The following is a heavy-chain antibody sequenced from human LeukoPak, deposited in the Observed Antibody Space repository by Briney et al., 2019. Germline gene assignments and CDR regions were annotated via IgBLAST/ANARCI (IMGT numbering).Heavy chain of an antibody. CDR2: IYYSGSA. V-gene: IGHV4-59*01. CDR3: ARAPGIAAAGTHFDF. J-gene: IGHJ4*02. D-gene: IGHD6-13*01. CDR1: GGSLSSYY. Sequence: TPSETLSLTCTVSGGSLSSYYWSWIRQPPGKGLEWIGYIYYSGSAKYNPSLKSRVTISVDTSKNQFSLKLSSVTAGDTAVYYCARAPGIAAAGTHFDFWGQGTLVTVSS.